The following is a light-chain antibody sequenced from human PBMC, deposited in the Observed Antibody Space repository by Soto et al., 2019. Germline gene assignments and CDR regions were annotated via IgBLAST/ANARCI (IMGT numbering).Light chain of an antibody. J-gene: IGLJ2*01. V-gene: IGLV3-1*01. Sequence: SYELTQPPSVSVSPGQTASITCSGDQLGNKYACWYQQKPGQSPVLVIYRDTNRPSGIPERFSGSNSGNTATLTISGTQAVDAADYYCQAWDSSTVVFGGGTKVTVL. CDR3: QAWDSSTVV. CDR2: RDT. CDR1: QLGNKY.